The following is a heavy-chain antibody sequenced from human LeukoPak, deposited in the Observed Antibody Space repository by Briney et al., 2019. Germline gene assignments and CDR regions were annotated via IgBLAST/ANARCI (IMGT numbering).Heavy chain of an antibody. V-gene: IGHV1-69*13. J-gene: IGHJ6*03. Sequence: ASVKVSCKASGGTFSSYAISWVRQAPGQGLEWMGGIIPIFGTANYAQKFQGRVTITADESTSTAYMELSSLRSEDTAVYYCARDGWELLRVNYYYYMDVWGKGTTVTVSS. CDR3: ARDGWELLRVNYYYYMDV. D-gene: IGHD1-26*01. CDR1: GGTFSSYA. CDR2: IIPIFGTA.